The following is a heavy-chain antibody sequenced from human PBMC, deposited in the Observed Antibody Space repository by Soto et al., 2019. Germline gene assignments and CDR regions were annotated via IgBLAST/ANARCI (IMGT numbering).Heavy chain of an antibody. Sequence: QVQLQESGPGLVKPSQTLSLTCTVSGGSISSGDYYWSWIRQPPGKGLEWIGYIYYSGSTYYNPSLKSRVTISVDTYKNQFTLKLSSVTAADTAVYYYAVSIGARYFDYWGQGTLVTVSS. CDR3: AVSIGARYFDY. CDR1: GGSISSGDYY. J-gene: IGHJ4*02. D-gene: IGHD6-6*01. V-gene: IGHV4-30-4*01. CDR2: IYYSGST.